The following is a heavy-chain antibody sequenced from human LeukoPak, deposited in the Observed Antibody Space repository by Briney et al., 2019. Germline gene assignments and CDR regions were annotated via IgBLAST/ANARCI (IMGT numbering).Heavy chain of an antibody. Sequence: KTGGSLRLSCAASRFTFSSYSMNWVRQAPGKGLEWVSSISSSSSYIYYADSVKGRFTISRDNAKNSLYLQMNSLRAEDTAVYYCARDVRTWGFRSGWPTAHDYWGQGTLVTVSS. V-gene: IGHV3-21*01. CDR3: ARDVRTWGFRSGWPTAHDY. CDR1: RFTFSSYS. CDR2: ISSSSSYI. J-gene: IGHJ4*02. D-gene: IGHD6-19*01.